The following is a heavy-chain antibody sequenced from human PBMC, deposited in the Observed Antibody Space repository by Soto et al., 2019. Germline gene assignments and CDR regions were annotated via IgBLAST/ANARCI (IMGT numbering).Heavy chain of an antibody. D-gene: IGHD6-19*01. CDR1: GYTFTSYD. CDR3: ARSLEYSSGWYVRDFDY. CDR2: MNPNSGNT. J-gene: IGHJ4*02. Sequence: ASVKVSCKASGYTFTSYDINWARQATGQGLEWMGWMNPNSGNTGYAQKFQGRVTMTRNTSISTAYMELSSLRSEDTAVYYCARSLEYSSGWYVRDFDYWGQGTLVTVSS. V-gene: IGHV1-8*01.